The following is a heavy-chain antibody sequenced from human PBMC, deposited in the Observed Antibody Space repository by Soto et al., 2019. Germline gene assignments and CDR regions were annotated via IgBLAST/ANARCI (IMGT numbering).Heavy chain of an antibody. V-gene: IGHV3-33*01. CDR2: IWYDGSNK. D-gene: IGHD3-10*01. CDR1: GFTFSSYG. Sequence: QVQLVESGGGVVQPGRSLRLSCAASGFTFSSYGMHWVRQAPGKGLEWVAVIWYDGSNKYYADSVKGRFTISRDNSKNTLYLQMNSLGAEDTAVYYCARDRGRYAFDIWGQGTMVTVSS. J-gene: IGHJ3*02. CDR3: ARDRGRYAFDI.